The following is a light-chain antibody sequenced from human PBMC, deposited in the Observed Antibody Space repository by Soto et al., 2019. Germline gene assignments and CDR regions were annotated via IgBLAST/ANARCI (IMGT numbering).Light chain of an antibody. V-gene: IGKV3-20*01. Sequence: EIVLTQSPGTLSVSPGERATLSCRASQTISSNYLAWYQQKHGQAPSLLIYGTSSRATGIPDRFSGSGSGTDFTLTSSSLEPEDSAIFYCQQYVRWTLGQVTNVEI. J-gene: IGKJ1*01. CDR2: GTS. CDR1: QTISSNY. CDR3: QQYVRWT.